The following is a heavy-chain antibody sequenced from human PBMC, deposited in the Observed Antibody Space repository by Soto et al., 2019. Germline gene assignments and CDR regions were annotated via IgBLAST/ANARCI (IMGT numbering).Heavy chain of an antibody. D-gene: IGHD6-13*01. CDR3: ARDQIAAAGTDYYYGMDV. CDR2: INPNSGGT. CDR1: GYTFTGYY. V-gene: IGHV1-2*04. Sequence: ASVKVSWNSSGYTFTGYYIHWVRQAPGQGLEWMGWINPNSGGTNYAQKFQGWVTMTRDTSISTAYMELSRLRSDDTAVYYCARDQIAAAGTDYYYGMDVWGQGTTVTVSS. J-gene: IGHJ6*02.